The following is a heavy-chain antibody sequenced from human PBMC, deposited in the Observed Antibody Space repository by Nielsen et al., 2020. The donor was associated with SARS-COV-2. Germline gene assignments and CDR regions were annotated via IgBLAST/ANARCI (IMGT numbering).Heavy chain of an antibody. Sequence: SETLSLTCTVSGDFVSTSYWSWIRQPPGKGLKWIGYVHYTGTTEYKSSLKSRVTMSVDTSNNQFSLKLTSMTAADTAVYYCAREGSGSYPDAFDVWGQGTMVTVSS. J-gene: IGHJ3*01. CDR1: GDFVSTSY. CDR3: AREGSGSYPDAFDV. CDR2: VHYTGTT. V-gene: IGHV4-59*02. D-gene: IGHD3-10*01.